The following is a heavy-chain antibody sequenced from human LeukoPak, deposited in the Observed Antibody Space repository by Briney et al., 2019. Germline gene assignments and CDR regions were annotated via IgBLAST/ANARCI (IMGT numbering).Heavy chain of an antibody. Sequence: SSETLSLTCTVSGGSISNYDWSWIRQPPGKGLEWIGYIYYNGSTNYSPSLKSRVTMSVDTSKSQFSLKLSSVTAADTAVYYCARRKDYYDSSGYYTSYYFDYWGQGTLVTVSS. CDR2: IYYNGST. J-gene: IGHJ4*02. CDR3: ARRKDYYDSSGYYTSYYFDY. D-gene: IGHD3-22*01. CDR1: GGSISNYD. V-gene: IGHV4-59*08.